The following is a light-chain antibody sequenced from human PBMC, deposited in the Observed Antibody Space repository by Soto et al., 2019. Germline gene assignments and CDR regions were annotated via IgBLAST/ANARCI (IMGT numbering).Light chain of an antibody. J-gene: IGLJ3*02. CDR1: SSNIGAGYD. CDR2: ANS. V-gene: IGLV1-40*01. CDR3: QSFDRSLTAWV. Sequence: QSALTQPPSVSGAPGQRVTISCTGSSSNIGAGYDVHWYQQLPGAAPTLLISANSDRPSGVPDRFSGSKSGTSASLAITGLQNEDEADYYCQSFDRSLTAWVFGGGTKLTVL.